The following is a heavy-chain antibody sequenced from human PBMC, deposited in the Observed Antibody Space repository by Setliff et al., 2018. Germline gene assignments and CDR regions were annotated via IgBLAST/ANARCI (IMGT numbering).Heavy chain of an antibody. CDR1: GYTFRNYA. D-gene: IGHD5-18*01. J-gene: IGHJ4*02. V-gene: IGHV1-18*01. Sequence: SVKVSCKASGYTFRNYAFAWVRQAPGQGLEWVGWISVYNGDTDYAQKFQGRVTLTTDTSTSTAYMELRSLTSDDSAFYYCARAPSVELVTIRTNSWFTYWGQGTLVTVS. CDR3: ARAPSVELVTIRTNSWFTY. CDR2: ISVYNGDT.